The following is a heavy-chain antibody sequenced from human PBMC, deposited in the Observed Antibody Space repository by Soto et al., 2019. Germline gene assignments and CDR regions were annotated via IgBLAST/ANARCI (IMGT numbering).Heavy chain of an antibody. CDR3: ARDHGRDGYNDGFDFDY. J-gene: IGHJ4*02. CDR2: ISTYRGNT. Sequence: ASMKVCCKASGYTFTTYGSTWVRHAPGQGLEWMGWISTYRGNTNYAQKFQGRVTMTTDTSTNTGHMELRSLRSDDTAVYYCARDHGRDGYNDGFDFDYWGQGTLVTVSS. D-gene: IGHD5-12*01. CDR1: GYTFTTYG. V-gene: IGHV1-18*04.